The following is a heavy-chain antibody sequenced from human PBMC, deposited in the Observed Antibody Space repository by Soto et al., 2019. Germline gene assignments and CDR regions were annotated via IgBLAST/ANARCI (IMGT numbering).Heavy chain of an antibody. D-gene: IGHD3-10*01. CDR1: GFTFSSYA. CDR2: ISGSDDST. CDR3: ARELYYYGSGSYWP. J-gene: IGHJ4*02. Sequence: GGSLRLSCAASGFTFSSYAMSWVRQAPGKGLEWVSVISGSDDSTYYADSVKGRFTISRDNAKNSLYLQMNSLRAEDTAVYYCARELYYYGSGSYWPWGQGTLVTVSS. V-gene: IGHV3-23*01.